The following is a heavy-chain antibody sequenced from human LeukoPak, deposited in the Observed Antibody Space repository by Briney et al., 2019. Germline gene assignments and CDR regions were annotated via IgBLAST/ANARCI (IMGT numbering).Heavy chain of an antibody. CDR1: GFTFSSYS. J-gene: IGHJ3*02. CDR2: ISSSSSYI. V-gene: IGHV3-21*01. Sequence: PGGSLRLSCAASGFTFSSYSMNWVRQAPGKGLEWVSSISSSSSYIYYADSVKGRFTISRDNAKNSLYLQMNSLRAEDTAVYYCARDPPRPYSGGYSSSPKTSAFDIWGQGTMVTVSS. D-gene: IGHD1-26*01. CDR3: ARDPPRPYSGGYSSSPKTSAFDI.